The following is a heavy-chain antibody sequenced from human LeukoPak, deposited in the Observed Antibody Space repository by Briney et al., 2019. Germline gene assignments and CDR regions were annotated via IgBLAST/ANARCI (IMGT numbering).Heavy chain of an antibody. CDR2: ISGSGGST. V-gene: IGHV3-23*01. CDR1: GFTFSSYA. CDR3: ARERERFLNL. Sequence: GGSLRLSCAASGFTFSSYAMSWVRQAPGKGLEWVSAISGSGGSTYYADCVRGRFTISRDNSKNTLYLEMNSLRAEDTGVYYCARERERFLNLWGQGTLVTVSS. D-gene: IGHD3-3*01. J-gene: IGHJ5*02.